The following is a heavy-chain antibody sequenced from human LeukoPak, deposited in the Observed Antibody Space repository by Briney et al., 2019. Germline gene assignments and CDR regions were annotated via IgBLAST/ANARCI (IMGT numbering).Heavy chain of an antibody. J-gene: IGHJ5*02. CDR3: SRDRLGGLDL. V-gene: IGHV3-21*01. D-gene: IGHD5-12*01. CDR2: ISTMSNYI. Sequence: GGSLRLSCAASGFDFSTYAINWVRQAPGKGLEWVSSISTMSNYIFYGDSVKGRFTISRDSAKNSVYLQMTSLRPEDTAVYYCSRDRLGGLDLWGQGTLVTVSS. CDR1: GFDFSTYA.